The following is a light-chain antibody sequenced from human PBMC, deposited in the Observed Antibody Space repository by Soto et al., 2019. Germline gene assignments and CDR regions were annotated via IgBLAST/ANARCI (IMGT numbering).Light chain of an antibody. CDR3: SSYTSSSTLV. CDR2: DVS. Sequence: QSVLPQPASVSGSPGQSITVSCTGTSSDVGGYDYVSWYQHHPGKAPKLMIYDVSYRPSGVSNRFSGSKSGNTASLTISGLQAEDEADYYCSSYTSSSTLVFGTGTEVTVL. J-gene: IGLJ1*01. V-gene: IGLV2-14*03. CDR1: SSDVGGYDY.